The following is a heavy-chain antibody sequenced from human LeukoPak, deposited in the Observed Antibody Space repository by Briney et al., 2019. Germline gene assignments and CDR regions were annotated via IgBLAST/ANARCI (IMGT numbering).Heavy chain of an antibody. CDR2: MYSGGDT. CDR1: GFTVSSNY. V-gene: IGHV3-53*01. J-gene: IGHJ3*02. Sequence: TGGSLRLSCAASGFTVSSNYMSWVRQAPGKGLEWVSVMYSGGDTYYADSVKGRFAISRDNSKNTLYLQMNSLRAEDTAVYYCARGAPVVTSLDAFDIWGQGTMVTVSS. D-gene: IGHD4-23*01. CDR3: ARGAPVVTSLDAFDI.